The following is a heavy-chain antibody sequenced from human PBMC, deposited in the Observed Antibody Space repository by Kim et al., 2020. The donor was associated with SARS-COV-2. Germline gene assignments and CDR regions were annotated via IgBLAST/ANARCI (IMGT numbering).Heavy chain of an antibody. J-gene: IGHJ6*01. Sequence: GGSLRLSCAASGFTFSTYSMNWVRQAPGKGLEWVSSISSSSTYIYYADSLKGRFTISRDNAKNSLYLQMNSLRAEDTAVYYCARDRRWLVDGDYYFAMDV. D-gene: IGHD6-19*01. CDR2: ISSSSTYI. V-gene: IGHV3-21*01. CDR1: GFTFSTYS. CDR3: ARDRRWLVDGDYYFAMDV.